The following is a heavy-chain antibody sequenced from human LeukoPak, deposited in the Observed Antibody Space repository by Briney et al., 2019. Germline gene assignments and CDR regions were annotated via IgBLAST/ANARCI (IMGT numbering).Heavy chain of an antibody. D-gene: IGHD3-22*01. CDR1: GGSISSYY. Sequence: SETLFLTCTVSGGSISSYYWSWIRQPPGKGLEWIGYIYYSGSTNYNPSLKSRVTISVDTSKNQFSLKLSSVTAADTAVYYCARDRHYDSSGYYSGYFDYWGQGTLVTVFS. J-gene: IGHJ4*02. V-gene: IGHV4-59*01. CDR3: ARDRHYDSSGYYSGYFDY. CDR2: IYYSGST.